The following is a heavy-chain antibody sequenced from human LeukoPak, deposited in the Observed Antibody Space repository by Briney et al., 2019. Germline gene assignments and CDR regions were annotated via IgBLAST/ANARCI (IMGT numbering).Heavy chain of an antibody. CDR3: ARVGFDYGDSLLPFFDY. D-gene: IGHD4-17*01. Sequence: GSLRLSCAASGFTFSSYWMHWVRQAPGKGLEWVAVISYDGSNKYYADSVKGRFTISRDNSKNTLYLQMNSLRAEDTAVYYCARVGFDYGDSLLPFFDYWGQGTLVTVSS. J-gene: IGHJ4*02. CDR2: ISYDGSNK. V-gene: IGHV3-30*03. CDR1: GFTFSSYW.